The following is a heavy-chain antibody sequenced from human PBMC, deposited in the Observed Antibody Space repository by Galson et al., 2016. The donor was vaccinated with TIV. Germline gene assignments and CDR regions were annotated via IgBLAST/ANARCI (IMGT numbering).Heavy chain of an antibody. Sequence: SLRLSCAASGFTFSGYVMNWVRRAPGKGLEWVSSISLNGGTTYYVDSVEGRFTISRDNSKYTLYLQMNSLRPEDTAIYYCTKVDKSGDYSWDAFDVWGQGAMVTVSS. CDR2: ISLNGGTT. D-gene: IGHD1-26*01. CDR1: GFTFSGYV. CDR3: TKVDKSGDYSWDAFDV. V-gene: IGHV3-23*01. J-gene: IGHJ3*01.